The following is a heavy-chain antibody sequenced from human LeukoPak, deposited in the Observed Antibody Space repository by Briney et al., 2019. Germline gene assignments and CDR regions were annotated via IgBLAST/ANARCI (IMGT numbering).Heavy chain of an antibody. CDR3: AREGVHCSGRSCLKAY. D-gene: IGHD2-15*01. Sequence: GGSLRLSCAASGFTFSTYWMSWVRQAPGKGLEWVANIKKDGSEKYYMDSVNGRFTISRDNAENSLCLQMNSLRAEDTAVYYCAREGVHCSGRSCLKAYWGQGTQVTVSS. V-gene: IGHV3-7*03. J-gene: IGHJ4*02. CDR2: IKKDGSEK. CDR1: GFTFSTYW.